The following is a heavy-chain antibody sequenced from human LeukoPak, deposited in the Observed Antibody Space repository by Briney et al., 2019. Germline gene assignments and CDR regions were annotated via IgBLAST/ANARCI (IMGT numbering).Heavy chain of an antibody. Sequence: GESLKISCKGSGYSFTSYCIGWVRQMPGKGLECMGIIYPGDSDTRYSPSFQGQVTISDDKSISTAYLQWSSLRASDTAMYYCARHYCSGGSCYYGYDYWGQGTLVTVSS. D-gene: IGHD2-15*01. CDR2: IYPGDSDT. J-gene: IGHJ4*02. CDR1: GYSFTSYC. V-gene: IGHV5-51*01. CDR3: ARHYCSGGSCYYGYDY.